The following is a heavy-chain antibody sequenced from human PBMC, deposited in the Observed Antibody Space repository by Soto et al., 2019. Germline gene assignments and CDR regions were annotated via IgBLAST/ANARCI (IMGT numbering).Heavy chain of an antibody. Sequence: SETLSLTCTVSGGSISSYYWSWIRQPPGKGLEWIGYIYYSGSTNYNPSLKSRVTISVDTSKNQFSLKLSSVTAADTAVYYCAREGYDILTGYSRYYYGMDVWGQGTTVTVSS. CDR3: AREGYDILTGYSRYYYGMDV. CDR1: GGSISSYY. J-gene: IGHJ6*02. D-gene: IGHD3-9*01. V-gene: IGHV4-59*01. CDR2: IYYSGST.